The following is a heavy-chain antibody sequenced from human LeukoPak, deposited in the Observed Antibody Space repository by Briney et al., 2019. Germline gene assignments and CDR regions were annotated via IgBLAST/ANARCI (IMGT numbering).Heavy chain of an antibody. CDR3: ARGQYYYDSSGYYYENYFDY. V-gene: IGHV1-3*01. J-gene: IGHJ4*02. D-gene: IGHD3-22*01. CDR2: INAGNGNT. Sequence: GASMKVSCKASGYTFTSYAMHWVRQAPGQRLEWMGWINAGNGNTKYSQKFQGRVTITRDTSASTAYMELSSLRSEDTAVYYCARGQYYYDSSGYYYENYFDYWGQGTLVTVSS. CDR1: GYTFTSYA.